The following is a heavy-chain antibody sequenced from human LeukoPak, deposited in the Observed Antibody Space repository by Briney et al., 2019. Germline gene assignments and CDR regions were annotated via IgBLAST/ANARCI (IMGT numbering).Heavy chain of an antibody. V-gene: IGHV4-39*01. Sequence: SETLSLTCAVSGGSISSSSYYWGWIRQPPGKGREWIGSIYFSGSTYYNPSIKSRVTISVDTSKNQFSLKLSSGTEADTAVYYWARHVYGDYYFDYWGQGTLVTVSS. D-gene: IGHD4-17*01. CDR1: GGSISSSSYY. J-gene: IGHJ4*02. CDR2: IYFSGST. CDR3: ARHVYGDYYFDY.